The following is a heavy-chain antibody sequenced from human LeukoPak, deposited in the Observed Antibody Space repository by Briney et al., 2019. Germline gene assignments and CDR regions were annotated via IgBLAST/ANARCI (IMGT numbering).Heavy chain of an antibody. J-gene: IGHJ4*02. CDR3: AKDKPIDY. V-gene: IGHV3-30*02. CDR2: IWYDGSKK. CDR1: GFTFNIYG. Sequence: RSGGSLRLSCAASGFTFNIYGMHWVRQAPGKGLEWVAFIWYDGSKKYYADSVKGRFTISRDNSKNTVFLQMNTLRTEDTAVYFCAKDKPIDYWGQGTLVTVSS. D-gene: IGHD1-14*01.